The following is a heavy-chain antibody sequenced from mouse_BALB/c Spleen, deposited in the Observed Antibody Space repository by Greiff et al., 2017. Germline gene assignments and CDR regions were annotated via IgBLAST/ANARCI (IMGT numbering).Heavy chain of an antibody. V-gene: IGHV7-3*02. CDR1: GFTFTDYY. CDR3: ARGPNWAWFAY. CDR2: IRNKANGYTT. J-gene: IGHJ3*01. Sequence: EVKLMESGGGLVKPGGSLRLSCAPSGFTFTDYYMSWVRQPPGKALEWLGFIRNKANGYTTEYSASVKGRFTISRDNSQSILYLQMNTLIAEDSATYYCARGPNWAWFAYWGQGTLVTVSA. D-gene: IGHD4-1*01.